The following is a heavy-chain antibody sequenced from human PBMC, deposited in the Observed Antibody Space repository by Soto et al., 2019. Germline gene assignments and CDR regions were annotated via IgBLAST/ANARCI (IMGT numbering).Heavy chain of an antibody. V-gene: IGHV1-69*01. J-gene: IGHJ4*02. CDR1: GGSVNRHT. Sequence: QVQLLQSGAEVRKPGSSLRVSCDASGGSVNRHTISWVRQAPGQGLEWMGGIIPSFGTANHAQKFHGRVTIIADESTSTVYMELSSLRSDDASIYDCSRGWGYDSTDYYYAYWCQGTLVIVSS. CDR3: SRGWGYDSTDYYYAY. D-gene: IGHD3-22*01. CDR2: IIPSFGTA.